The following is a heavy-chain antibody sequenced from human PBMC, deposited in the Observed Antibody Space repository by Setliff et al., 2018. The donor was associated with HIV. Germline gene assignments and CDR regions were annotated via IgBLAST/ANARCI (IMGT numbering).Heavy chain of an antibody. J-gene: IGHJ1*01. CDR3: ARERAGYFQH. Sequence: PGGSLRLSCAASGFTFSSYWMSWVRQAPGKGLEWVAHIKQDGSEKYYVDSVKGRFTISRDNAKKSMYLQMNSLRAEDTAVYYCARERAGYFQHWGQGTLVTVPS. CDR2: IKQDGSEK. CDR1: GFTFSSYW. D-gene: IGHD3-10*01. V-gene: IGHV3-7*01.